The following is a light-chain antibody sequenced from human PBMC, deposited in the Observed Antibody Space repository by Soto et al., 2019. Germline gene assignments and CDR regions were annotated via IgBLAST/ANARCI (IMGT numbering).Light chain of an antibody. CDR1: QDISSY. CDR3: QQFNNYPLT. V-gene: IGKV1-9*01. J-gene: IGKJ4*01. CDR2: AAS. Sequence: DIQLTQSPSFLSASVGDRVTITCRASQDISSYLAWYQQRPGKAPKLLIYAASTLESGVPSRFSGSGSGTEFTLTISSLQPEDFAGYYCQQFNNYPLTFGGGTNVEIK.